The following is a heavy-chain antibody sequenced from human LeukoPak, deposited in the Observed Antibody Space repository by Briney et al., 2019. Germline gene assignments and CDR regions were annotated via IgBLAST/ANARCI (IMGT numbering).Heavy chain of an antibody. CDR3: TRSGYSNGYDY. V-gene: IGHV3-74*03. Sequence: GGSLRLSCVASGFTFSGHWMHWVRQVPGKGLMAVSRITPDGNAAAYADSVRGRFTISRDNAKNTLYLEMNSLTAEDTALYHCTRSGYSNGYDYWGQGTLVTVTS. CDR1: GFTFSGHW. CDR2: ITPDGNAA. J-gene: IGHJ4*02. D-gene: IGHD2-15*01.